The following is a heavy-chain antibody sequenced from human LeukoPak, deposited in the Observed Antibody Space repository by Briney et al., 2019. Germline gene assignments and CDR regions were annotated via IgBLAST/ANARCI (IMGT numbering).Heavy chain of an antibody. V-gene: IGHV4-59*01. CDR2: ISDGGST. J-gene: IGHJ4*02. CDR3: AKSHFWTGYPSDY. D-gene: IGHD3/OR15-3a*01. CDR1: GGSMFSYY. Sequence: SETLSLTCSVSGGSMFSYYWNWIRQPPGKGLEWIGYISDGGSTNYNPSLKSRVTISASPSKNQFSLKLSSVTAADTAVYYCAKSHFWTGYPSDYWGQGTRVSVSS.